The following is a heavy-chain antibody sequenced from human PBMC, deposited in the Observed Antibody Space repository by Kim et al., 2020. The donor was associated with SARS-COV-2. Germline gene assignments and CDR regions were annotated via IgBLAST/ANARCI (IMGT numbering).Heavy chain of an antibody. CDR2: IWYDGSNK. J-gene: IGHJ3*02. CDR3: AKDEQLWLIGDAFDI. D-gene: IGHD5-18*01. V-gene: IGHV3-33*06. CDR1: GFTFSSYG. Sequence: GGSLRLSCAASGFTFSSYGMHWVRQAPGKGLEWVAVIWYDGSNKYYADSVKGRFTISRDNSKNTLYLQMNSLRAEDTAVYYCAKDEQLWLIGDAFDIWGQGTMVTVSS.